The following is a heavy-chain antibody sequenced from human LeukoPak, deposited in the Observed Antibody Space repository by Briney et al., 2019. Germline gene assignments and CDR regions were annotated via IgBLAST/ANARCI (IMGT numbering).Heavy chain of an antibody. J-gene: IGHJ3*02. CDR1: GFTFDDYT. CDR2: ISWDGGST. CDR3: AKDMAAAGHDAFDI. Sequence: GGSLRLSCAASGFTFDDYTMHWVRQAPGKGLEWVSLISWDGGSTYYADSVKGRFTISRDNSKNSLYLQMNSLRTEDTALYYCAKDMAAAGHDAFDIWGQGTMVTVSS. D-gene: IGHD6-13*01. V-gene: IGHV3-43*01.